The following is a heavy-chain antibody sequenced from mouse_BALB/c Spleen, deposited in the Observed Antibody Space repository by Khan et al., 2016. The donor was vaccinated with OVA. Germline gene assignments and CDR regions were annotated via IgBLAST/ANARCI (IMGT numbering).Heavy chain of an antibody. V-gene: IGHV14-1*02. D-gene: IGHD2-3*01. Sequence: EVQLQQSGAELVRPGALVKLSCKASAFNIKDYYMHWVKQKPEQGLEWIGWIDPENGDTIYDPKFQGKASMTADTSSNTAYLQLSSLTSEDTAVYYCARDGYSPWFAYWGQGTLVTVSA. CDR3: ARDGYSPWFAY. J-gene: IGHJ3*01. CDR2: IDPENGDT. CDR1: AFNIKDYY.